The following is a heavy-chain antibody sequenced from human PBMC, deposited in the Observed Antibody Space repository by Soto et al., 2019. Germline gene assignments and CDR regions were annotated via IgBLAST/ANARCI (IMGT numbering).Heavy chain of an antibody. CDR1: RFSFSSYE. CDR2: VSLTGDRT. D-gene: IGHD2-8*01. J-gene: IGHJ4*02. CDR3: ARGGGYCTPTSCAIDS. Sequence: EVQLLESGGGLVQPGGSLRLSCVASRFSFSSYEMSWVRQAAGKGLEWVSRVSLTGDRTNYAGSVKGRFTLSRDNFKNTLYLEMDSLRPEDTAIYYCARGGGYCTPTSCAIDSWGRGTPVTVSS. V-gene: IGHV3-23*01.